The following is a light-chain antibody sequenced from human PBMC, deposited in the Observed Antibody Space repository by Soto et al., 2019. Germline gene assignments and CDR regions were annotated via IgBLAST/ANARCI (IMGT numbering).Light chain of an antibody. CDR1: SSNVGTISD. CDR3: QSYDSALSASV. J-gene: IGLJ3*02. CDR2: DNK. Sequence: QSVLTQPPSVSGAPGQRVTISCTASSSNVGTISDIHWYQQLPGTAPRLVMYDNKKRPSGVPDRFSGSKSGTSASLTITGLQAEDEADYYCQSYDSALSASVFGGETKLTVL. V-gene: IGLV1-40*01.